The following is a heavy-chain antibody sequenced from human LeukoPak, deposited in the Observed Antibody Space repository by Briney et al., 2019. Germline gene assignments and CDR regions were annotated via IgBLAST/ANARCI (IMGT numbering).Heavy chain of an antibody. Sequence: GASVKVSCKASGYTFTSYYMHWVRQAPGQGLEWMGIINPSGDSTTYAQKFQGRVTMTRDTSTSTVYMEPSSLRSEDTAVYYCARSNTMIVVVTPHYPQIWGQGTLVTVSS. CDR2: INPSGDST. CDR3: ARSNTMIVVVTPHYPQI. D-gene: IGHD3-22*01. CDR1: GYTFTSYY. V-gene: IGHV1-46*01. J-gene: IGHJ4*02.